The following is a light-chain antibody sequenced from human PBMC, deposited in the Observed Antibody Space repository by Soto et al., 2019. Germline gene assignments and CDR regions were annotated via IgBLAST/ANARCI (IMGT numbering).Light chain of an antibody. CDR1: QSVRNN. CDR2: DAS. CDR3: QQCNSWPYT. V-gene: IGKV3-15*01. J-gene: IGKJ2*01. Sequence: EIVMTQSPPTLSVSPGERVTLSCRASQSVRNNFAWYQQKPGQAPRLLISDASTRATGIPARFSGSGSGTEFTLTISSLQSEDFAFYYCQQCNSWPYTFGQGTKLEI.